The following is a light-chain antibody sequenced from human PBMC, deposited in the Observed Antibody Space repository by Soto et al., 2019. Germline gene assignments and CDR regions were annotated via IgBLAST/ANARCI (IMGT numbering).Light chain of an antibody. J-gene: IGLJ3*02. CDR1: SSDVGAYKY. CDR2: EIS. Sequence: QSALTQPASVSGSPGQSITISCTGTSSDVGAYKYVSWYQQHSGKAPKLVIYEISHRSSGVSDRFSGSKSGNTASLTISGLQVEDEADFYCSSYTSSSTWVFGGGTKLTVL. CDR3: SSYTSSSTWV. V-gene: IGLV2-14*03.